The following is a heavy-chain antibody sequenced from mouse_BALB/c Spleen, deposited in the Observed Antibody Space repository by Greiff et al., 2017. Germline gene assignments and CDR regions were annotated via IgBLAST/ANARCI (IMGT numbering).Heavy chain of an antibody. J-gene: IGHJ1*01. V-gene: IGHV1S127*01. CDR1: GYTFTSYW. D-gene: IGHD1-1*02. CDR3: TRGDLGGDGYFDV. Sequence: QVQLQQSGAELVKPGASVKMSCKASGYTFTSYWMHWVKQRPGQGLEWIGTIDPSDSYTSYNQKFKGKATLTVDTSSSTAYMQLSSLTSEDSAVYYCTRGDLGGDGYFDVWGAGTTVTVSS. CDR2: IDPSDSYT.